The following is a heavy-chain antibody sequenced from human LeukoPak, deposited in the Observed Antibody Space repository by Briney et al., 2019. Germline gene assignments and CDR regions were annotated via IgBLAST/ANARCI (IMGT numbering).Heavy chain of an antibody. J-gene: IGHJ4*02. V-gene: IGHV3-21*01. CDR3: ARALGEDEYYFDY. CDR1: GFTFSSYA. D-gene: IGHD1-26*01. CDR2: ISSTSGLI. Sequence: GGSLRLSCAASGFTFSSYAMNWVRQAPGKGLEWVSSISSTSGLIFYADSVKGRFTVSRDNAQHSLSLQMSSLSAEDTAVYYCARALGEDEYYFDYWGQGTLVTVSS.